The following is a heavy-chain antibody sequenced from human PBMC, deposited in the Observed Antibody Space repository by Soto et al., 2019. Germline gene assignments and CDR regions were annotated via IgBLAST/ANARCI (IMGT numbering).Heavy chain of an antibody. V-gene: IGHV3-7*05. CDR1: GFTFSVYW. CDR2: IKQDGTDI. D-gene: IGHD6-6*01. CDR3: ARIGYSSSSFDY. Sequence: GGSLRLSCAASGFTFSVYWMSWVRQAPGKGLEWVANIKQDGTDIDHAGSLKGRFTISRDNAKNSLYLQMNSLRVEDTAVYYWARIGYSSSSFDYWGRGTLVTVSS. J-gene: IGHJ4*02.